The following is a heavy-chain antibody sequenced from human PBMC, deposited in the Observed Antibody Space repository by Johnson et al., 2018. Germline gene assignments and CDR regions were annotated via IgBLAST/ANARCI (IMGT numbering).Heavy chain of an antibody. D-gene: IGHD2-21*02. CDR2: VASRSVGA. V-gene: IGHV3-48*01. CDR1: GFSFSSYS. Sequence: EVQLVEAGGGLVQPGGSLRLSCAASGFSFSSYSMNWVRQAPGTGREWISSVASRSVGAKYAASVKGGFTNSRDNGKDSLYLEINTLRAEDTAGYYCVRDCGGDCYRRLYWYYYYMDVWGKGTTVTVSS. J-gene: IGHJ6*03. CDR3: VRDCGGDCYRRLYWYYYYMDV.